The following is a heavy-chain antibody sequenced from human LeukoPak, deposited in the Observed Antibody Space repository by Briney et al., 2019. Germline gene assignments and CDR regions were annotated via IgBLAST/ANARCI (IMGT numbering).Heavy chain of an antibody. CDR1: GGSFSGYY. V-gene: IGHV4-34*01. J-gene: IGHJ1*01. CDR3: ARVRGSGWPSGYFQH. D-gene: IGHD6-19*01. CDR2: INRSGST. Sequence: SETLSLTCAVYGGSFSGYYWSWIRQPPGKGLEWIGEINRSGSTNYNPSLKSRVTISVDTSKNQFSLKLSSVTAADTAVYYCARVRGSGWPSGYFQHWGQGTLVTVSS.